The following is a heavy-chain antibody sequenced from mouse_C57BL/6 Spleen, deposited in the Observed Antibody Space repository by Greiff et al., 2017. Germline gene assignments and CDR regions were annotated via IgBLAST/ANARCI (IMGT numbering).Heavy chain of an antibody. D-gene: IGHD1-3*01. Sequence: QVQLKQPGAELVKPGASVKMSCKASGYTFTSYWITWVKQRPGQGLEWIGDIYPGSGSTNYNEKFKSKATLTVDTSSSTAYMQLSSLTSEDSAVYYCARSGPTVLAWFAYWGQGTLVTVSA. V-gene: IGHV1-55*01. J-gene: IGHJ3*01. CDR3: ARSGPTVLAWFAY. CDR2: IYPGSGST. CDR1: GYTFTSYW.